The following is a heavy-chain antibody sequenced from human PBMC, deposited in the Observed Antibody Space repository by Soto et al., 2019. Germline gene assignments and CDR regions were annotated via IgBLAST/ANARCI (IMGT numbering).Heavy chain of an antibody. V-gene: IGHV4-61*08. Sequence: PAETLSLTCTVSGASLSSGGYFYTCVRQPPGKGLEWLGYIYYSGGTNYNPSLKSRVTISLDKSKSQFSLRLISVTAADTAVYYCTREQSDDNYFDPWGQGTLVTSPQ. D-gene: IGHD6-19*01. J-gene: IGHJ5*02. CDR2: IYYSGGT. CDR1: GASLSSGGYF. CDR3: TREQSDDNYFDP.